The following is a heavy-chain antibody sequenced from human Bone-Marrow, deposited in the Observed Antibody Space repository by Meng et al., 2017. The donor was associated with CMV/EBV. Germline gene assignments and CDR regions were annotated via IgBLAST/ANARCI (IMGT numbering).Heavy chain of an antibody. CDR1: GFTFSSYW. CDR2: IKQDGSEK. CDR3: ARAPIAARQDYFDF. Sequence: GESLKISCAASGFTFSSYWMSWVRQAPGKGLEWVANIKQDGSEKYYVDSVKGRFTISRDNANNSVYLQMNGLTVEDTAVYYCARAPIAARQDYFDFWGQGVLVTVSS. V-gene: IGHV3-7*01. J-gene: IGHJ4*02. D-gene: IGHD6-6*01.